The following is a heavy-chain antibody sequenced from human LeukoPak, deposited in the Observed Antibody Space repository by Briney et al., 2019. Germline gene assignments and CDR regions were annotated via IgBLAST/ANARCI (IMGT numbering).Heavy chain of an antibody. J-gene: IGHJ1*01. Sequence: PAETLTHTYTVSGGSIRSSSYYWGWVRQPPGKGLEWMGSIYNSGSTYYNPSLKSRVSISVDTPKNQISLTLSSVTAADTAVYYCVRDLDDSSGYHPEFVQHCGHGTLVTVSS. D-gene: IGHD3-22*01. CDR3: VRDLDDSSGYHPEFVQH. CDR2: IYNSGST. V-gene: IGHV4-39*01. CDR1: GGSIRSSSYY.